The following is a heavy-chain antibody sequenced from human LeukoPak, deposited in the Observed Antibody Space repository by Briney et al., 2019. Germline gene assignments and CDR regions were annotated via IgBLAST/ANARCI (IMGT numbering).Heavy chain of an antibody. D-gene: IGHD4-17*01. CDR1: GFTFDDYG. Sequence: PGGSLRLSCAASGFTFDDYGMSWVRQAPGKGLEWVSGISWNGGGINYADSVKGRFTISRDNAKNSLYLQMNSLRAEDTALYYCARVTVTTAFDIWGQGTMVTVSS. V-gene: IGHV3-20*04. CDR2: ISWNGGGI. CDR3: ARVTVTTAFDI. J-gene: IGHJ3*02.